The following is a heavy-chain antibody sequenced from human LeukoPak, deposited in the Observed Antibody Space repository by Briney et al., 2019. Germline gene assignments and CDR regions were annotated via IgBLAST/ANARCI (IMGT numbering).Heavy chain of an antibody. V-gene: IGHV3-21*01. CDR1: GFTFSSYS. Sequence: PGGSLRLSCAASGFTFSSYSMNWVRQAPGKGLEWVSSISSSSSYIYYADSVKGRFTISRDNAKNSLYLQMNSLRAEDTAVYYCAREVYGSGSYKFYGMDVWGQGTTVTVSS. CDR2: ISSSSSYI. J-gene: IGHJ6*02. CDR3: AREVYGSGSYKFYGMDV. D-gene: IGHD3-10*01.